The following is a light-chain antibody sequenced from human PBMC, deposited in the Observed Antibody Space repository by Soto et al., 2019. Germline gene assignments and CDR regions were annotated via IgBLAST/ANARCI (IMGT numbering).Light chain of an antibody. CDR1: QSVSSTY. V-gene: IGKV3-20*01. Sequence: ELVLTQSPGTLSLSPGERATPSCRASQSVSSTYLAWYQQKPGQAPRLLIYGASSRATGIPDRFSGSGSGTDFTLTISRLEPEDFAVYYCQHYGSLVLTFGGGTKVEIK. CDR3: QHYGSLVLT. CDR2: GAS. J-gene: IGKJ4*01.